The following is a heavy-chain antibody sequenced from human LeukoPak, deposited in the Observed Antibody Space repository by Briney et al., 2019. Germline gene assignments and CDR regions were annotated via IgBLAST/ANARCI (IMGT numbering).Heavy chain of an antibody. CDR2: IYYSGST. V-gene: IGHV4-59*01. Sequence: PSETLSLTCNVSGGSISNYYWSWIRQAPGKGLEWIGYIYYSGSTNYNPSLKSRVTISVDTSKTHFSLNLSSVTAADTAVYYCGYCSGGSYYYGMDVWGQGTTVTVSS. CDR3: GYCSGGSYYYGMDV. D-gene: IGHD2-15*01. J-gene: IGHJ6*02. CDR1: GGSISNYY.